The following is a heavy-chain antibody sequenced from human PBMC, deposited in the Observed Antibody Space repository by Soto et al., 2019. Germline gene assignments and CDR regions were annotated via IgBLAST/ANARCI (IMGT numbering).Heavy chain of an antibody. D-gene: IGHD3-10*01. CDR3: AKDRESYYHPESFDS. V-gene: IGHV3-30-3*02. CDR2: ITYDGSNQ. J-gene: IGHJ4*02. CDR1: GFSFSRFA. Sequence: QVQLVESGGGVVQPGRSLRLSCAGSGFSFSRFAIHWVRQAPGKGLEWVAVITYDGSNQYYADSVKGRFTVSRDNSKSTVYLQMNSLRSEDTAVYYCAKDRESYYHPESFDSWGQGTLVSVSS.